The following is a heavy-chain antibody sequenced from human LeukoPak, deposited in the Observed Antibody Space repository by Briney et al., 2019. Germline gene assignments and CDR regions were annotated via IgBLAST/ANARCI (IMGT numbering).Heavy chain of an antibody. V-gene: IGHV4-59*01. CDR3: ARGTSGQDH. CDR2: MYYSGST. J-gene: IGHJ4*02. CDR1: GVSISSSY. D-gene: IGHD6-19*01. Sequence: PSETLSLTCTVSGVSISSSYWSWIRQPPGKGLEWIGYMYYSGSTNYNPSLKSRVTISVDTSKNQFSLKLTSVTAADTAVYYCARGTSGQDHWGQGTLVTVSS.